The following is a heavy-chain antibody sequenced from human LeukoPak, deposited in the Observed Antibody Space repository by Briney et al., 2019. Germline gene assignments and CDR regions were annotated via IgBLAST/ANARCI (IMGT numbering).Heavy chain of an antibody. CDR2: IYSGGST. V-gene: IGHV3-66*01. Sequence: GGSLRLSCAASGFTVSSNYMSWVRQAPGKGLEWVSVIYSGGSTYYADSVKGRFTISRDNSKNTLYLQMNSLKAEDTAVYYCAREAPGSAFDIWGQGTMVTVSS. CDR3: AREAPGSAFDI. CDR1: GFTVSSNY. J-gene: IGHJ3*02.